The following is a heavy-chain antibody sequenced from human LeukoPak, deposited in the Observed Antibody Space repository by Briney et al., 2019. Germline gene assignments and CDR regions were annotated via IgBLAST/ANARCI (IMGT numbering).Heavy chain of an antibody. CDR3: AREVTMVRYFDY. CDR2: ISYDGSNK. D-gene: IGHD3-10*01. V-gene: IGHV3-30-3*01. J-gene: IGHJ4*02. CDR1: GFTFSSYA. Sequence: GRSLRLSCAASGFTFSSYAMHWVRQAPGKGLEWVAVISYDGSNKYYADSVKGRFTISRDNSKNTLYLQMNSLRAEDTAVYYYAREVTMVRYFDYWGQGTLVTVSS.